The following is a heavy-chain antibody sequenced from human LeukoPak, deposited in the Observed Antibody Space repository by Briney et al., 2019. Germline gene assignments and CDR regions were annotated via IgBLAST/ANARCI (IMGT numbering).Heavy chain of an antibody. Sequence: GGSLRLSCAGSGFTFSNYWIYWVRQAPGKGLMWVSRIDSDGTSTVYADSVKGRFTISRDNAKNTLYLQMDSLRADDTAMYYCTRDSGGNRRAFDIWGQGTMVTVSS. D-gene: IGHD4-23*01. V-gene: IGHV3-74*01. J-gene: IGHJ3*02. CDR3: TRDSGGNRRAFDI. CDR2: IDSDGTST. CDR1: GFTFSNYW.